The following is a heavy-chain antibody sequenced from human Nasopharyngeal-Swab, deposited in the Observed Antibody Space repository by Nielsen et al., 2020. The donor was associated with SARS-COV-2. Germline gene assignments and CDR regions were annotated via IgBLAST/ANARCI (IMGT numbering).Heavy chain of an antibody. Sequence: FAASGSTFTGYSMNWVRQAPGKGLEWVSFISGGSIYIYYADSMKGRFTISRDNAKNSLYLQMNSLRAEDTAVYYCARDGLDYDFWSAYCMDVWGQGTTVTVSS. CDR3: ARDGLDYDFWSAYCMDV. D-gene: IGHD3-3*01. V-gene: IGHV3-21*01. CDR2: ISGGSIYI. CDR1: GSTFTGYS. J-gene: IGHJ6*02.